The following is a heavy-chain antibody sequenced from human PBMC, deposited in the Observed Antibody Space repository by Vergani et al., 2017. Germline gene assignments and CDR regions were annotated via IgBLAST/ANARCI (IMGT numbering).Heavy chain of an antibody. CDR1: GFTVSSNY. CDR3: ARESRHIVAYYYYYYMDV. Sequence: EVQLVETGGGLIQPGGSLRLSCAASGFTVSSNYMSWVRQAPGMGLEWVSVIYSGGSTYYADSVKGRFTISRDNSKNTLYLQMNSLRAEDTAVYYCARESRHIVAYYYYYYMDVWGKGTTVTVSS. D-gene: IGHD5-12*01. J-gene: IGHJ6*03. V-gene: IGHV3-53*02. CDR2: IYSGGST.